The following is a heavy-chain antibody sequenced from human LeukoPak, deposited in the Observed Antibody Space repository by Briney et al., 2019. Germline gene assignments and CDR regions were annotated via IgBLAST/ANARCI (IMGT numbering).Heavy chain of an antibody. D-gene: IGHD2-15*01. CDR1: GGSFSGYY. CDR3: ARKILGYCSGGSCPK. J-gene: IGHJ4*02. Sequence: SETLSLTCAVYGGSFSGYYWSWIRQPPGKGLEWIGEINHSGSTNYNPSLESRVTMSIDTSKNQFSLNLSSLTAADTAVYYCARKILGYCSGGSCPKWGQGTLVTVSS. V-gene: IGHV4-34*01. CDR2: INHSGST.